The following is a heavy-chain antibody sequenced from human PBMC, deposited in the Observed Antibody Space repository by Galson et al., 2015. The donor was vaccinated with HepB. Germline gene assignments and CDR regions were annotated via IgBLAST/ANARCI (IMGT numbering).Heavy chain of an antibody. CDR2: IIPILGIA. CDR3: ARDQIRYSSSPNWFDP. CDR1: GGTFSSYA. Sequence: QSGAEVTKPGASVKVSCKASGGTFSSYAISWVRQAPGQGLEWMGRIIPILGIANYAQKFQGRVTITADKSTSTAYMELSSLRSEDTAVYYCARDQIRYSSSPNWFDPWGQGTLVTVSS. V-gene: IGHV1-69*04. D-gene: IGHD6-13*01. J-gene: IGHJ5*02.